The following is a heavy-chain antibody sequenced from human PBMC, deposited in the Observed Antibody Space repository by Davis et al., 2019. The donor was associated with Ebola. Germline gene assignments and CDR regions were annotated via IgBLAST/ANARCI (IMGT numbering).Heavy chain of an antibody. Sequence: GESLKISCAASGFTFSDYHMTWVRQAPGKGLEWVSHINSGGSYISYTDSVKGRFIISRDDAKSTVYLQMNSLRDEDTAIYYCATDPEGWLDFDYWGQGTLVTVSS. CDR1: GFTFSDYH. CDR3: ATDPEGWLDFDY. D-gene: IGHD6-19*01. J-gene: IGHJ4*02. V-gene: IGHV3-11*04. CDR2: INSGGSYI.